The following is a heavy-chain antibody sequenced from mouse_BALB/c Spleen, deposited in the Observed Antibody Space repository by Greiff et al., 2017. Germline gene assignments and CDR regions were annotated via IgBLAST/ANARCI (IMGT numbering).Heavy chain of an antibody. CDR2: INPSNGRT. CDR3: ASLYYYGRD. J-gene: IGHJ3*01. Sequence: QVQLKQPGAELVKPGASVKLSCKASGYTFTSYWMHWVKQRPGQGLEWIGEINPSNGRTNYNEKFKSKATLTVDKSSSTAYMQLSSLTSEDSAVYYCASLYYYGRDWGQGTLVTVSA. D-gene: IGHD1-1*01. CDR1: GYTFTSYW. V-gene: IGHV1S81*02.